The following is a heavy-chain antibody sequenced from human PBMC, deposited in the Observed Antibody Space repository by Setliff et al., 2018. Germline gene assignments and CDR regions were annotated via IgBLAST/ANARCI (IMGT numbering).Heavy chain of an antibody. J-gene: IGHJ4*02. CDR3: TRETTFEEGGRYFSYYFDY. CDR1: GGSISSSNW. V-gene: IGHV4-4*02. CDR2: IYHSGST. Sequence: SETLSLTCAVSGGSISSSNWWSWVRQPPGKGLEWIGEIYHSGSTNYNPSLKTRVTMSLDKSKNQFSLNLNSVTAADTAVYYCTRETTFEEGGRYFSYYFDYWGQGTLVTVSS. D-gene: IGHD1-26*01.